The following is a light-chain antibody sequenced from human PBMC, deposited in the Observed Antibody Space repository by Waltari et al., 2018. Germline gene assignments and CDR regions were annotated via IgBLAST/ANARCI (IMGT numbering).Light chain of an antibody. J-gene: IGKJ1*01. CDR2: KAS. CDR3: QQYNNYPWT. CDR1: QNVNGL. Sequence: DIQMTQSPSTVSASVGDRVTITCRASQNVNGLLAWYQQKPGKAPKLLMSKASTLGAGVPSRFSGSGSGTQFTLTISGLQPDDLATYYCQQYNNYPWTFAQGTKVEI. V-gene: IGKV1-5*03.